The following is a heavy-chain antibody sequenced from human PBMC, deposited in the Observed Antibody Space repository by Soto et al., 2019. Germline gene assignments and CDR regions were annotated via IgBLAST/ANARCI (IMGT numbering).Heavy chain of an antibody. Sequence: QVQLVESGGDVVQPGRSLRLSCAASGFTFSSYAMHWVRQAPGKGLEWVAVISYDGSNKYYADSVKGRFTISRDNSKNTLYLQMNSLRAEDTAVYYCAREWDFWFDPWGQGTLVTVSS. CDR2: ISYDGSNK. CDR1: GFTFSSYA. D-gene: IGHD1-26*01. CDR3: AREWDFWFDP. V-gene: IGHV3-30-3*01. J-gene: IGHJ5*02.